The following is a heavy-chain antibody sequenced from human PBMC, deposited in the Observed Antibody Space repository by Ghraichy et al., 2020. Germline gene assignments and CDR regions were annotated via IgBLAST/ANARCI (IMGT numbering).Heavy chain of an antibody. D-gene: IGHD5-12*01. V-gene: IGHV3-30*02. CDR2: IWYDGSNK. CDR3: AKDSETDLKGYSGYDLGTAADY. Sequence: GGSLRLSCAASGFTFSSYGMHWVRQAPGKGLEWVAFIWYDGSNKYYADSVKGRFTISRDNSKNTLYLQMNSLRAEDTAVYYCAKDSETDLKGYSGYDLGTAADYWGQGTLVTVSS. J-gene: IGHJ4*02. CDR1: GFTFSSYG.